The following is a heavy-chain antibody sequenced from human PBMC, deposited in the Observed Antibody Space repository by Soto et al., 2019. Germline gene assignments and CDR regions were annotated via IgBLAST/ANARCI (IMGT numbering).Heavy chain of an antibody. CDR1: GFTFSDYA. J-gene: IGHJ1*01. Sequence: SLRLSCVASGFTFSDYALHWARQAPGKGLEWVALISPAGNNQYYADSAKGRFTISRDNSKNTLYLQMNSLRPDDTGLYYCARENSRISPRLFQHWGHGTLVTVSS. CDR2: ISPAGNNQ. CDR3: ARENSRISPRLFQH. V-gene: IGHV3-30*14. D-gene: IGHD6-6*01.